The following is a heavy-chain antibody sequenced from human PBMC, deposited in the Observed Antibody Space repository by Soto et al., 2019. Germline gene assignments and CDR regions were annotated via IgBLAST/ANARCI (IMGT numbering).Heavy chain of an antibody. Sequence: SVKVSCKASGGTFSSYAISWVRQAPGQGLEWMGGIIPIFGTANYAQKFQGGVTITADESTSTAYMELSSLRSEDTAVYYCARGGEIVVVNSYYYYGMDVCGQGTTVTVSS. V-gene: IGHV1-69*13. CDR1: GGTFSSYA. CDR2: IIPIFGTA. CDR3: ARGGEIVVVNSYYYYGMDV. D-gene: IGHD3-22*01. J-gene: IGHJ6*02.